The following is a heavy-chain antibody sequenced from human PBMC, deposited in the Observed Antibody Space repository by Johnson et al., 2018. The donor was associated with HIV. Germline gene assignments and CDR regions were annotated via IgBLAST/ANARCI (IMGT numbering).Heavy chain of an antibody. CDR2: IKQDGSEK. J-gene: IGHJ3*01. CDR1: GFTFRSYW. CDR3: AKDGYRAALDV. V-gene: IGHV3-7*01. Sequence: MMLVESGGGLVQPGGSLRLSCVVSGFTFRSYWMTWVRQAPGKGLEWVANIKQDGSEKYYVDSVKGRFTISRDNAKNSLYLQMDSLRAEDTAVHYCAKDGYRAALDVWGQGTMVTVST. D-gene: IGHD5-24*01.